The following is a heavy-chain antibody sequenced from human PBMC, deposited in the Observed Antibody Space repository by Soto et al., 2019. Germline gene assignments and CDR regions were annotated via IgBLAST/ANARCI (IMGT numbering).Heavy chain of an antibody. J-gene: IGHJ5*02. CDR2: MNPDSGNT. V-gene: IGHV1-8*01. CDR3: ERRRGCSGWFDL. D-gene: IGHD2-15*01. CDR1: GYTFINYD. Sequence: QVQLVQSGAEVKKPGASVKVSCKASGYTFINYDINWVRQATGQGLEWVGWMNPDSGNTGYAQNFQGRVTMTVNTSISSGKVELSSRTSEYKAVYFCERRRGCSGWFDLWGQGTLVTVSS.